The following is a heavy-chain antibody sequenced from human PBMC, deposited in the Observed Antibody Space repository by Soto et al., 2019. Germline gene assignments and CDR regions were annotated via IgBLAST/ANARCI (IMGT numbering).Heavy chain of an antibody. CDR1: GFSFSTYA. CDR3: ARVKMLRGVIMNGADY. J-gene: IGHJ4*02. D-gene: IGHD3-10*01. Sequence: PGWSLRLSCARFGFSFSTYAMYWFRHAPAKGLELMALIYFDGRNKYYADSVKGRFTISRDNSRNTVYLQMNALRAEDTAVYYCARVKMLRGVIMNGADYWGQGTLVTVSS. CDR2: IYFDGRNK. V-gene: IGHV3-33*01.